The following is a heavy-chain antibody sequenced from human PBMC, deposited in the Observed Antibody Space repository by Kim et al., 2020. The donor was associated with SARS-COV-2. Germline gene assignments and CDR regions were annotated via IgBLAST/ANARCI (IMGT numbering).Heavy chain of an antibody. V-gene: IGHV4-34*01. D-gene: IGHD6-13*01. Sequence: SETLSLTCAVYGGSFSGYYWSWIRQPPGKGLEWIGEINHSGSTNYNPSLKSRVTISVDTSKNQFSLKLSSVTAADTAVYYCARGGGRAAARYFGWFDPWGQGTLVTVSS. J-gene: IGHJ5*02. CDR1: GGSFSGYY. CDR2: INHSGST. CDR3: ARGGGRAAARYFGWFDP.